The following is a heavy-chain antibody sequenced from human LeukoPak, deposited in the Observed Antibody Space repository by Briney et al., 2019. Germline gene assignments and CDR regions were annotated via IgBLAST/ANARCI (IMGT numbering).Heavy chain of an antibody. CDR1: GYTFTSYG. CDR2: ISAYNGNT. J-gene: IGHJ4*02. CDR3: ARGRDSSGYYYDAARY. D-gene: IGHD3-22*01. Sequence: ASVKVSCKASGYTFTSYGISWVRQAPGQGLEWMGWISAYNGNTNYAQKLQGRVTMTTDTSTSTAYMELRSLRSDDTAVYYCARGRDSSGYYYDAARYWGQGTLVTASS. V-gene: IGHV1-18*01.